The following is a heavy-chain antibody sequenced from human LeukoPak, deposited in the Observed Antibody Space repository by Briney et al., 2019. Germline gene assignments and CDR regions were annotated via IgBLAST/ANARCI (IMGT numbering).Heavy chain of an antibody. CDR1: EFTFSNAW. J-gene: IGHJ4*02. V-gene: IGHV3-33*08. CDR2: IWSDGSNK. Sequence: PGGSLRLSCAASEFTFSNAWMSWVRQTPGKGLEWAAIIWSDGSNKYYADSVKGRFTISRDNSKNTLYLQMNSLRAEDTAVYYCARGSGSFSGGFDYWGQGTLVTVSS. CDR3: ARGSGSFSGGFDY. D-gene: IGHD1-26*01.